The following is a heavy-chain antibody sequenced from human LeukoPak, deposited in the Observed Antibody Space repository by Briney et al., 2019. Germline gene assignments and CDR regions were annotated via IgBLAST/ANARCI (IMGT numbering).Heavy chain of an antibody. J-gene: IGHJ6*03. D-gene: IGHD6-13*01. CDR1: GYSISSDYY. V-gene: IGHV4-38-2*02. CDR2: FYRTGST. CDR3: ARGLEAAAGTVRFHYYYMDV. Sequence: SETLSLTYTVSGYSISSDYYWGWIRQPPGKGLEWIVSFYRTGSTYYNPSLKSRVTISIDTSKNQFSLRLSFVTAADTAVYYCARGLEAAAGTVRFHYYYMDVWGKGTTVTISS.